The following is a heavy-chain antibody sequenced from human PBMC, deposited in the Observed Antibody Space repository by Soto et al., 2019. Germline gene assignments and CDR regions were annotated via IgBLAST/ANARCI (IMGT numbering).Heavy chain of an antibody. V-gene: IGHV4-39*01. CDR1: GGSISSGSYY. CDR3: ARPGGSGSYSNYNWFDP. Sequence: QLQLQESGPGLVKPSETLSLTCTVSGGSISSGSYYWGWIRQPPGKGLEWIGSIYYSGSTFYNPFFKSRVTISVDMSKNQFSLKLNSVTAADTAVYYCARPGGSGSYSNYNWFDPWGQGTLVTVSS. D-gene: IGHD3-10*01. J-gene: IGHJ5*02. CDR2: IYYSGST.